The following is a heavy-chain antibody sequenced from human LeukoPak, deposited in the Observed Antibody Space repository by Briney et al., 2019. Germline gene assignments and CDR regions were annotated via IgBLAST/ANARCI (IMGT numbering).Heavy chain of an antibody. D-gene: IGHD3-10*01. J-gene: IGHJ4*02. Sequence: GGSLRLSCAASGFTFSSYRMSWVRQAPGKGLDWVSSISSSHNNIYYADSVKGRFSISRDDDKNSLFLQMNSLRAEDTAVYYCVRDRSPGYFDYWGQGTLVTVSS. CDR3: VRDRSPGYFDY. CDR2: ISSSHNNI. CDR1: GFTFSSYR. V-gene: IGHV3-21*01.